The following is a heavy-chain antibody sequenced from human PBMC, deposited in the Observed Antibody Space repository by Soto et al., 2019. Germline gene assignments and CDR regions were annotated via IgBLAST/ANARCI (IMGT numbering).Heavy chain of an antibody. Sequence: SETLSLTCTVSGGSISSYYWSWIRQPPGKGLEWIGYIYYSGSTNYNPSLKSRVTISVDTSKNQFSLKLSSVTAADTAVYYCARGGPYDFWSGYSTANFDYWGQGTLVTVSS. CDR3: ARGGPYDFWSGYSTANFDY. CDR1: GGSISSYY. D-gene: IGHD3-3*01. V-gene: IGHV4-59*01. J-gene: IGHJ4*02. CDR2: IYYSGST.